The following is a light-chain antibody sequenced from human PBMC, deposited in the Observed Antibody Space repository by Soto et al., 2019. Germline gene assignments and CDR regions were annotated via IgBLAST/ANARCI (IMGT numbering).Light chain of an antibody. J-gene: IGKJ5*01. CDR2: GAS. V-gene: IGKV3-15*01. Sequence: EIGLTQSPSTLSASAGERATLSWGASQSVSSNLAWYQQKPGQAPRLLIYGASTRATGIPARFSGSGSGTEFTLTISSLQSEDFAVYYCQQYNNWPPITFGQGTRLEIK. CDR1: QSVSSN. CDR3: QQYNNWPPIT.